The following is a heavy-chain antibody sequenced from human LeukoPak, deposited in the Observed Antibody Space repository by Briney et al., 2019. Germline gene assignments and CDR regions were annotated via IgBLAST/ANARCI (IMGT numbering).Heavy chain of an antibody. J-gene: IGHJ3*02. Sequence: PSETLSLTCTVSGGSISYYYWSWIRQSPGKGLEWIGYIYYSGTTNYNPSLKSRVTISVDTSKNQFSLQLRSVTAADTAVYYCARGEMATIRAFDIWGQGTMVTVSS. V-gene: IGHV4-59*01. CDR3: ARGEMATIRAFDI. D-gene: IGHD5-24*01. CDR1: GGSISYYY. CDR2: IYYSGTT.